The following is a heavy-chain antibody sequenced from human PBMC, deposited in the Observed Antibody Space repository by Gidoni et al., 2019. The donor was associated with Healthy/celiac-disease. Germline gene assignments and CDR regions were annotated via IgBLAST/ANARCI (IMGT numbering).Heavy chain of an antibody. CDR2: ISYDGSNK. D-gene: IGHD6-19*01. CDR3: ARVLAAYSSGWSDY. V-gene: IGHV3-30*01. Sequence: QVQLVESGGGVVQPGRSLRLSCAASGFTFSSYAMHWVRQAPGKGLEWVAVISYDGSNKYYADSVKGRFTISRDNSKNTLYLQMNSLRAEDTAVYYCARVLAAYSSGWSDYWGQGTLVTVSS. J-gene: IGHJ4*02. CDR1: GFTFSSYA.